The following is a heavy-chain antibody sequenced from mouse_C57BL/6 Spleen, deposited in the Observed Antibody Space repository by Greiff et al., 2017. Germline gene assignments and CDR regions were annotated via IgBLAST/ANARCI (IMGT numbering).Heavy chain of an antibody. CDR2: IRLKSDNYAT. D-gene: IGHD1-1*02. CDR3: TGDYGHPGEWYFDV. Sequence: EVKLQESGGGLVQPGGSMKLSCVASGFTFSNYWMNWVRQSPEKGLEWVAQIRLKSDNYATHYADAVKGRFTISRDDSKSSVYLQMNNLRAEDTGIYYCTGDYGHPGEWYFDVWGTGTTVTVSS. J-gene: IGHJ1*03. CDR1: GFTFSNYW. V-gene: IGHV6-3*01.